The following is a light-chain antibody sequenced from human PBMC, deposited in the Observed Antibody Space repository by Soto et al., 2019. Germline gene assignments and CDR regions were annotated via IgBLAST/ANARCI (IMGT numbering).Light chain of an antibody. J-gene: IGKJ2*01. V-gene: IGKV3-20*01. CDR3: QQYGSPYT. CDR2: GES. CDR1: QYISDSY. Sequence: IVLTQSPGTLSLSPGERVTLSCRASQYISDSYLAWYQQKPGQAPRLLAHGESRRATGIPDRFTGSGSGTDFTLTISRLEPEDFAVYYCQQYGSPYTFGQGTKLEIK.